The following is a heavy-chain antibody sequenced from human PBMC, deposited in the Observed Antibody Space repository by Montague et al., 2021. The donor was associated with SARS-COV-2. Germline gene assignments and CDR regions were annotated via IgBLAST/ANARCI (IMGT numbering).Heavy chain of an antibody. V-gene: IGHV4-39*07. CDR2: IYYSGST. D-gene: IGHD6-13*01. CDR3: ARVGRQQLVRLSGMDV. CDR1: GASISSSSYY. Sequence: SETLSLTCTVSGASISSSSYYWGWIRQPPGKGLEWIGSIYYSGSTYYNPSLKSRVTISVDTSKNQFSLKLSSVTAADTAVYYYARVGRQQLVRLSGMDVWGQGTTVTVSS. J-gene: IGHJ6*02.